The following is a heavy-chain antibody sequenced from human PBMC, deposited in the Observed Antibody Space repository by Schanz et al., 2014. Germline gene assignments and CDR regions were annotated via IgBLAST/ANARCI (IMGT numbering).Heavy chain of an antibody. Sequence: QVQLQESGPGLLKPSETLSLTCTVSGGSIRSYFWSWIRQPPGKGLEWIGYIYYSGSSDYNPSLKSRVTISVDTSKSQFSLKLSSVTAADTAIYYCARVSHVYRYYYIDFWGKGTTXTVSS. CDR2: IYYSGSS. J-gene: IGHJ6*03. D-gene: IGHD3-16*02. CDR1: GGSIRSYF. V-gene: IGHV4-59*01. CDR3: ARVSHVYRYYYIDF.